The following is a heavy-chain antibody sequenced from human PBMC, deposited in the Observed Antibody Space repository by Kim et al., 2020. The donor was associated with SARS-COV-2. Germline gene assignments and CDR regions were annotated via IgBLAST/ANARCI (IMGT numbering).Heavy chain of an antibody. V-gene: IGHV3-30*04. J-gene: IGHJ4*02. CDR1: GFTFTAFA. Sequence: GGSLRLSCAASGFTFTAFAMHWVRQAPGKSLEWLSVTSYDGTTEFAASVEGRFTVSRDNSRKTLFLHINGLRVEDTATYFCVKPERPTVHYPGSWGQGTLVTVSS. CDR3: VKPERPTVHYPGS. D-gene: IGHD6-6*01. CDR2: TSYDGTT.